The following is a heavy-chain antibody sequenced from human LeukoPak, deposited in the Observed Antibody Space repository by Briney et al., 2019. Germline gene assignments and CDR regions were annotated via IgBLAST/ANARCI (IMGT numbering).Heavy chain of an antibody. D-gene: IGHD1-26*01. CDR2: SVGANGRT. CDR1: GFTFSPHA. V-gene: IGHV3-23*01. J-gene: IGHJ4*02. CDR3: VKDAIPRDGKWELDY. Sequence: GGSLRLSCEASGFTFSPHAMSWVRLAPGKGLEWVSGSVGANGRTYYADSVKGRFTISRDNSKNTLYLQMNRLRVEDTAVYYCVKDAIPRDGKWELDYWGQGTLVTVSS.